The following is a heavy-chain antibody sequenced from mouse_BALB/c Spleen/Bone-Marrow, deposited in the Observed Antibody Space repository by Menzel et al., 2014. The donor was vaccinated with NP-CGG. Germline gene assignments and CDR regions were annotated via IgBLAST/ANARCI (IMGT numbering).Heavy chain of an antibody. CDR3: ARHEGGGYFDY. D-gene: IGHD1-1*02. CDR1: GYTFTEYI. Sequence: QVQLQQPGAGLVKPGASVKLSCKASGYTFTEYIIHWVKQRSGQGLEWIGWYYPGSGSIKYNEKFKDKATLTADKSSSTVYMELNRLTSEDSAVYFCARHEGGGYFDYWGQGTTLTGSS. J-gene: IGHJ2*01. CDR2: YYPGSGSI. V-gene: IGHV1-62-2*01.